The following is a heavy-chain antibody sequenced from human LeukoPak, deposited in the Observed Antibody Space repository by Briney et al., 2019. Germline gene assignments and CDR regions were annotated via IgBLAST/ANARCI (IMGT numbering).Heavy chain of an antibody. CDR2: MNPNSGNT. V-gene: IGHV1-8*01. CDR3: ARHSGSELFFDY. CDR1: GYTFTSYD. J-gene: IGHJ4*02. D-gene: IGHD1-26*01. Sequence: GASVKVSCKASGYTFTSYDINWVRQATGQGLEWMGWMNPNSGNTGYAQKFQGRVTMTTDTSTSTAYMELRSLRSDDTAVYYCARHSGSELFFDYWGQGTLVTVSS.